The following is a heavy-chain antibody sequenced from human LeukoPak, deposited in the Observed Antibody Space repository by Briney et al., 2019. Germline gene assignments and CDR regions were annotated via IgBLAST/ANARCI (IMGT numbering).Heavy chain of an antibody. CDR3: ARLRDGSIDY. V-gene: IGHV5-10-1*01. J-gene: IGHJ4*02. CDR1: GYNFTSYW. CDR2: IDPSDSYT. Sequence: GESLQISCKGSGYNFTSYWISWVRQMPGKGLEWMGRIDPSDSYTNYSPSFQGHVTISVDTSISTAYLQWSSLKASDTAMYYCARLRDGSIDYWGQGTLVTVSS.